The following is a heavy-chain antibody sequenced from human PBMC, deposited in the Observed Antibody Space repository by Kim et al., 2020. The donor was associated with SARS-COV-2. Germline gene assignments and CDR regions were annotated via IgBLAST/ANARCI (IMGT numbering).Heavy chain of an antibody. D-gene: IGHD3-10*01. CDR2: LSASGDRT. V-gene: IGHV3-23*02. CDR1: GFTFYEFA. Sequence: GGSLRLSCVASGFTFYEFAMSWVRQAPGKGLEWVATLSASGDRTYHRNSVEGRFTVSRDNSKNTLYLQMNSLRDEDTAIYYCAKESLAAPFGEFFDWGQGTTVAVSS. J-gene: IGHJ3*01. CDR3: AKESLAAPFGEFFD.